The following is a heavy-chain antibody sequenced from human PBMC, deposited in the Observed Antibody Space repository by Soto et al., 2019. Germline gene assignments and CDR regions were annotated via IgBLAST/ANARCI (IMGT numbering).Heavy chain of an antibody. J-gene: IGHJ4*02. CDR1: GSSISSDNY. CDR3: ARAPRGWQTDFDY. V-gene: IGHV4-38-2*01. D-gene: IGHD6-19*01. Sequence: PSETLSLTCAVSGSSISSDNYWGWIRQPPGKGLEWIGSLYHSGSTYYSPSLKSRVTISVDTSKNQFSLKLNSVTAADTAVYYCARAPRGWQTDFDYWGQGTLVTVSS. CDR2: LYHSGST.